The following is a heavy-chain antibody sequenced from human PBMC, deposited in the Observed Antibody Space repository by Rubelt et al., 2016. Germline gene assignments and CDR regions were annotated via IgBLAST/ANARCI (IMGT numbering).Heavy chain of an antibody. CDR3: ARSASIAGD. Sequence: QVQLGQSEAEVKKPGASVKVSCKASGYTFTYCSLHWLQQAPGQGLESMSWITLYNGNTNYAKKFQGRVTITRNRSLRTANIDLSSLRSEDSAVYYWARSASIAGDWGQGTLVTVSS. D-gene: IGHD6-6*01. J-gene: IGHJ4*02. V-gene: IGHV1-68*02. CDR2: ITLYNGNT. CDR1: GYTFTYCS.